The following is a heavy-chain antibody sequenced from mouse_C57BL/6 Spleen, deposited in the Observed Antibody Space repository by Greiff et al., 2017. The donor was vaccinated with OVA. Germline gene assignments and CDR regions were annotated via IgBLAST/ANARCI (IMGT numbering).Heavy chain of an antibody. V-gene: IGHV7-3*01. CDR2: IRNKANGYTT. Sequence: EVQLVESGGGLVQPGGSLSLSCAASGFTFTDYYMSWVRQPPGKALEWLGFIRNKANGYTTEYSASVKGRFTISRDNSQSILYLQMNALRAEDSATYYCASSFITTVVAEGYYAMDYWGQGTSVTVSS. D-gene: IGHD1-1*01. J-gene: IGHJ4*01. CDR1: GFTFTDYY. CDR3: ASSFITTVVAEGYYAMDY.